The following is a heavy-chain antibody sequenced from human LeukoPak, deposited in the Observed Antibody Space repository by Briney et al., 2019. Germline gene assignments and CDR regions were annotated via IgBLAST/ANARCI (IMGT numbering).Heavy chain of an antibody. CDR1: GGSLSGYY. CDR3: ARGILTDYYFDL. CDR2: IHHSGST. D-gene: IGHD4-11*01. J-gene: IGHJ2*01. Sequence: SETLSLTCAVYGGSLSGYYWSWIRQPPGKGLEWIGEIHHSGSTNYSPSLRSRVTISVDTSKNHFSLNLNSVTAADTALYYCARGILTDYYFDLWGRGTLVTVSS. V-gene: IGHV4-34*01.